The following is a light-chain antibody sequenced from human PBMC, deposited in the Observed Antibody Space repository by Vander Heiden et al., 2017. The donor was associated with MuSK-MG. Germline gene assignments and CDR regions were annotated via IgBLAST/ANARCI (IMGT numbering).Light chain of an antibody. V-gene: IGKV2-30*01. CDR3: MQGTHWPPVYT. CDR1: QSLVYSDGNTY. J-gene: IGKJ2*01. Sequence: DVVLTPSPLSLPVTLGQPASISCRSSQSLVYSDGNTYLNWFQQRSGQSPRRLIYKVSNRDSGVPDRFSCSGSGTDFTLKISRVEAEDVGVYYCMQGTHWPPVYTFGQGTKLEIK. CDR2: KVS.